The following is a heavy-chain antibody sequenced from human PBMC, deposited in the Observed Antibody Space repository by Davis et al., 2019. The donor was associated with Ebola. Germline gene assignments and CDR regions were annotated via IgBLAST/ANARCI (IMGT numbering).Heavy chain of an antibody. V-gene: IGHV4-34*01. CDR3: AMDSGNYSPAFDI. Sequence: PSETLSLTCAVYGGSFSGYYWSWIRQPPGKGLEWIGEINHSGSTNYNPSLKSRVTISVDTSKNQFSLKLSSVTAADTAVYYCAMDSGNYSPAFDIWGQGTMVTVSS. D-gene: IGHD1-26*01. CDR2: INHSGST. CDR1: GGSFSGYY. J-gene: IGHJ3*02.